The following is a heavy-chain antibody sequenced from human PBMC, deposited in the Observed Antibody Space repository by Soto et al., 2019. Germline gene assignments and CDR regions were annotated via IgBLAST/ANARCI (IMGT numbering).Heavy chain of an antibody. CDR2: IYYSGST. V-gene: IGHV4-31*03. Sequence: QVQLQESGPGLVKPSQTLSLTCTVSGASISSGGHYWSWIRQHPGKGLEWIGYIYYSGSTYYNPSLTRRVIISVDTSKHQFSLKLNSVTAADTAVYYCAREIVVSARWFDPWGQGTLVTVSS. CDR3: AREIVVSARWFDP. CDR1: GASISSGGHY. D-gene: IGHD3-22*01. J-gene: IGHJ5*02.